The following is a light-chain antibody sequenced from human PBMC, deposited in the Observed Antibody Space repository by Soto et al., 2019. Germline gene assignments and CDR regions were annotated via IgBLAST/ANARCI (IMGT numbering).Light chain of an antibody. J-gene: IGLJ1*01. Sequence: SVLAQPASVSGSPGQSITISCTGSGSDIATFNYVSWYQQYPGKAPKLLIYQVTSRASGVSHRFSGSKSGNTAALTISGLQPEDEAEYYCNSYSSTSFYVFGTGTKVTVL. CDR2: QVT. V-gene: IGLV2-14*01. CDR1: GSDIATFNY. CDR3: NSYSSTSFYV.